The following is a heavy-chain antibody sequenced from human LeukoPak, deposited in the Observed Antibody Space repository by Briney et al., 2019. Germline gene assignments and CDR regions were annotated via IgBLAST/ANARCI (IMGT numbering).Heavy chain of an antibody. CDR2: VSGIGAST. CDR1: GFIFSSYV. V-gene: IGHV3-23*01. CDR3: AKMGRSWYNHFDY. J-gene: IGHJ4*02. D-gene: IGHD6-13*01. Sequence: PGGSLRLSCAASGFIFSSYVMTWVRQAPGKGLEWVSSVSGIGASTYYAGSVKGRFTISRDNSKNTLYLQMNSLRAEDTAVYYCAKMGRSWYNHFDYWGQGTLVTVSS.